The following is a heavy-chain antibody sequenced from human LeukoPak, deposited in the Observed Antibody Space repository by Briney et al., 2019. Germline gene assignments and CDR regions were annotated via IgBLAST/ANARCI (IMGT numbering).Heavy chain of an antibody. D-gene: IGHD6-13*01. CDR1: GGSISSYY. CDR2: IYYSGST. J-gene: IGHJ4*02. Sequence: SETLSLTCTVSGGSISSYYWSWIRQPPGKGLEWIGCIYYSGSTNYNPSLKSRVTISVDTSKNQFSLKLSSVTAADTAVYYCARVDSSVDYWGQGTLVTVSS. CDR3: ARVDSSVDY. V-gene: IGHV4-59*01.